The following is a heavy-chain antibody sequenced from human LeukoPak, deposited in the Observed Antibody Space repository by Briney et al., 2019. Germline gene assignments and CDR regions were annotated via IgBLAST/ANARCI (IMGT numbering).Heavy chain of an antibody. CDR3: AKAPGPAAVGGFDY. V-gene: IGHV3-23*01. CDR2: ISGSGDST. J-gene: IGHJ4*02. Sequence: GGPLRLSCAASGFTFSSYAMSWVRQAPGKGLEWVLAISGSGDSTYYADSVKGRFTISRDNSKNTLYLQMNSLRVEDTAVYYCAKAPGPAAVGGFDYWGQGTLVTVSS. CDR1: GFTFSSYA. D-gene: IGHD2-2*01.